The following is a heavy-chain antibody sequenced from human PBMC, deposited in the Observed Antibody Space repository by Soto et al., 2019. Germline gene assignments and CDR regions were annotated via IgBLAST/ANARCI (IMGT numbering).Heavy chain of an antibody. D-gene: IGHD3-10*01. CDR2: IVVGSGNT. J-gene: IGHJ6*02. Sequence: ASVKVSCKASGFTFTSSAVQWVRQARGQRLEWIGWIVVGSGNTNYAQKFRERVTITRDMSTSTAYMELSSLRSEDTAVYYCGGSGSSAAFYGMDVWGQGTTVTVSS. CDR3: GGSGSSAAFYGMDV. V-gene: IGHV1-58*01. CDR1: GFTFTSSA.